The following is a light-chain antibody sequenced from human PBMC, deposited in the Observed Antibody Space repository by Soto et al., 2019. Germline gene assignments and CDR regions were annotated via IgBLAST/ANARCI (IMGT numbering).Light chain of an antibody. J-gene: IGKJ1*01. V-gene: IGKV3-11*01. CDR2: DAS. Sequence: MTQSPATVSVSPGESATLSCRASQSVSSYLAWYQQKPGQAPRLLIYDASNRATGIPARFSGSGSGTDFTLTISSLEPEDFAVYYCQQRSNWTFGQGTKV. CDR3: QQRSNWT. CDR1: QSVSSY.